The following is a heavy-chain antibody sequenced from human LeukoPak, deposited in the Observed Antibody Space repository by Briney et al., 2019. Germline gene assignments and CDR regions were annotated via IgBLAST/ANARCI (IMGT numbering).Heavy chain of an antibody. CDR1: GFTFSSHW. CDR3: ARDSTWRLDY. CDR2: IREDGSVK. D-gene: IGHD5-12*01. Sequence: PGGSLRLSCTASGFTFSSHWKTWVRQPPGKGLEWVANIREDGSVKYYVDSVKGRFTISRDNTKNALYLQMNSLRADDTAVYFCARDSTWRLDYWGQGTLITVSS. V-gene: IGHV3-7*03. J-gene: IGHJ4*02.